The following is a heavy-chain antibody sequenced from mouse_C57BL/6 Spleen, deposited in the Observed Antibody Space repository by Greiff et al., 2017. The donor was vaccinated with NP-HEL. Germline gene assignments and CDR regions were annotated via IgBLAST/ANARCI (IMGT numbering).Heavy chain of an antibody. D-gene: IGHD1-1*01. CDR2: IYPGDGDT. CDR1: GYAFSSSW. Sequence: QVQLQQSGPELVKPGASVKISCKASGYAFSSSWMNWVKQRTGKGLEWIGRIYPGDGDTNYNGKFKGKATLTADNSYSTAYMPLSRLTSEDSAVYFSAGEVYYCGSSHFADWGPGTLVTVSA. J-gene: IGHJ3*01. V-gene: IGHV1-82*01. CDR3: AGEVYYCGSSHFAD.